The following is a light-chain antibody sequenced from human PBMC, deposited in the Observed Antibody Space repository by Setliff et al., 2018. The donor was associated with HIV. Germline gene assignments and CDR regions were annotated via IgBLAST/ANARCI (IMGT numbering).Light chain of an antibody. CDR1: SSDVGAYNA. CDR2: EVS. Sequence: QSALTQPASVSGSRGQSITISCIGTSSDVGAYNAVSWYQQHPGEAPKLIISEVSNRPSGVSNRFSGSKSGNTASLTISGLQTDDEADYHCSSYTSISTWVFGGGT. V-gene: IGLV2-14*01. CDR3: SSYTSISTWV. J-gene: IGLJ3*02.